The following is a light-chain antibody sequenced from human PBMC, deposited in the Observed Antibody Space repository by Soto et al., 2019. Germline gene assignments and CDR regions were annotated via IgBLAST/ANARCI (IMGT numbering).Light chain of an antibody. V-gene: IGKV1-5*03. CDR3: QQYNSYPYT. J-gene: IGKJ2*01. CDR1: QSFNNW. CDR2: KTS. Sequence: DVQMTQSPSSLSPSVGDRVTITCRASQSFNNWLAWYQQKPGKAPKLLIYKTSILESGVPSRFSGSGSGTEFTLTISSLQPEDSATYYCQQYNSYPYTFGHGTKLEIK.